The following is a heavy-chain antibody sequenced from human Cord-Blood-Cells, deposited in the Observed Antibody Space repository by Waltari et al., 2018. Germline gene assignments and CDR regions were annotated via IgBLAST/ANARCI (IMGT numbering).Heavy chain of an antibody. D-gene: IGHD5-18*01. CDR3: ARHTNSYGYYYYYYMDV. V-gene: IGHV4-39*01. CDR2: IYYSGST. Sequence: QLQLQESGPGLVKPSETLSLTCTVSGGSISSSSYHWGWIRQPPRKGLEWIGSIYYSGSTYYNPSLKSRVTISVDTSKNQFSLKLSSVTAADTAVYYCARHTNSYGYYYYYYMDVWGKGTTVTVSS. J-gene: IGHJ6*03. CDR1: GGSISSSSYH.